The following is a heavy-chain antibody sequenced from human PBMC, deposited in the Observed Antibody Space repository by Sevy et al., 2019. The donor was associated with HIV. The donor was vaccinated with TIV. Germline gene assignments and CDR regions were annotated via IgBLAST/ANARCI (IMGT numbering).Heavy chain of an antibody. V-gene: IGHV4-59*01. D-gene: IGHD1-1*01. Sequence: SETLSLTCSVSGDSISSYFWTWVRQSPGKGLEWIGNVYFTGNTDYSPSLKSRVTLSLDTSKSQFSLTLKSVTAADTAIYFCARDSTTRPRVLDYWGQGTLVT. CDR2: VYFTGNT. J-gene: IGHJ4*02. CDR1: GDSISSYF. CDR3: ARDSTTRPRVLDY.